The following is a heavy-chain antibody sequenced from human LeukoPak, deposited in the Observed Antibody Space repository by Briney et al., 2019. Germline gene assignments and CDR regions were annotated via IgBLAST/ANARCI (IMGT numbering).Heavy chain of an antibody. CDR2: ISYDGSNK. CDR1: GFTFSSYA. J-gene: IGHJ4*02. D-gene: IGHD3-16*02. V-gene: IGHV3-30-3*01. CDR3: AGGSYRYYFDY. Sequence: GGSLRLSCAASGFTFSSYAMHWVRQAPGKGLEWVAVISYDGSNKYYADSVKGRFTISRDNSKNTLYLQMNSLRAEDTAVYYCAGGSYRYYFDYWGQGTLVTVSS.